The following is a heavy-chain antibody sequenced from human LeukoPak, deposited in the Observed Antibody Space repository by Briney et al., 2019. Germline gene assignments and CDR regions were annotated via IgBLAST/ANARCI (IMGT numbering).Heavy chain of an antibody. Sequence: SETLSLTCAVSGGSISSGGYSWSWIRQPPGKGLEWIGYIYHSGSTYYNLSLKSRVTISVDRSKNQFSLKLSSVTAADTAVYYCARAEWGTAMARGVFDYWGQGTLVTVSS. J-gene: IGHJ4*02. CDR1: GGSISSGGYS. D-gene: IGHD5-18*01. CDR3: ARAEWGTAMARGVFDY. CDR2: IYHSGST. V-gene: IGHV4-30-2*01.